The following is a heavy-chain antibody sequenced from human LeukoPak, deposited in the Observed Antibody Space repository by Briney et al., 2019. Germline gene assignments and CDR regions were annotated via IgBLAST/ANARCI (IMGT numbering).Heavy chain of an antibody. CDR1: GFTFDKAW. J-gene: IGHJ4*02. CDR2: IKSKTDGGTT. D-gene: IGHD6-13*01. CDR3: TTDGRKSSSCKC. Sequence: GGSLRLSCAASGFTFDKAWMTWVRQAPGKGLEWVGRIKSKTDGGTTDYAAPVKGRFTISRDDSKNTLYLQMNSLKTEDTAVYYCTTDGRKSSSCKCWGQGTLVTVSS. V-gene: IGHV3-15*01.